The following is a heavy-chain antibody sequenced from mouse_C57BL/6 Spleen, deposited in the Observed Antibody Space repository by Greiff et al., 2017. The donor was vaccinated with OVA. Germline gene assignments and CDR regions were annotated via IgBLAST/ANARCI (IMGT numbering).Heavy chain of an antibody. CDR2: IHPNSGST. CDR1: GYTFTSYW. CDR3: ARSYDYGFDY. J-gene: IGHJ2*01. Sequence: QVQLKQPGAELVKPGASVKLSCKASGYTFTSYWMHWVKQRPGQGLEWIGMIHPNSGSTNYNEKFKSKATLTVDKSSSTAYMQLSSLTSEDSAVYYCARSYDYGFDYWGQGTTLTVSS. D-gene: IGHD2-4*01. V-gene: IGHV1-64*01.